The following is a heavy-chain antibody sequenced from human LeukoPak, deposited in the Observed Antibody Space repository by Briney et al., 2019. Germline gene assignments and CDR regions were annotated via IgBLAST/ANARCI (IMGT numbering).Heavy chain of an antibody. CDR3: ARRLGDDILPGPSWFDP. Sequence: SETLSLTCAVYGGSFSGYYWSWIRQPPGKGLEWIGEINHSGSTNYNPSLKSRVTISVDTSKNQFSLKLSSVTAAETAVYYCARRLGDDILPGPSWFDPWGQGTLVTVSS. J-gene: IGHJ5*02. CDR2: INHSGST. CDR1: GGSFSGYY. D-gene: IGHD3-9*01. V-gene: IGHV4-34*01.